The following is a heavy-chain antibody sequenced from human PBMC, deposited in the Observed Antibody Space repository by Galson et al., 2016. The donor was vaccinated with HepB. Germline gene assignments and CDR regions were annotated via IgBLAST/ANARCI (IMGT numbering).Heavy chain of an antibody. Sequence: SLRLSCAASGFTLSSCGMYWVRQAPGKGLEWVAVISDDGSNKMYADSVKGRFTISRDNSKNTLYLQINSLRLEDTAMYYCAKVGSIAARPDYFYSWGQGTLVTVSS. CDR2: ISDDGSNK. J-gene: IGHJ4*02. D-gene: IGHD6-6*01. V-gene: IGHV3-30*18. CDR1: GFTLSSCG. CDR3: AKVGSIAARPDYFYS.